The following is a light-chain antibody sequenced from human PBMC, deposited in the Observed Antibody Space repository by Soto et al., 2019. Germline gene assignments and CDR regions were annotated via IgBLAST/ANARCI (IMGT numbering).Light chain of an antibody. CDR1: HSVTSD. CDR2: GPS. CDR3: QQYSNWPWT. V-gene: IGKV3-15*01. Sequence: EIVMTQSPATLSVSPGEGATLSCRASHSVTSDLAWYQQKPGQAPRLFIYGPSTRATGIPARFSGSGSGTEFTLTISNLQSEDFAIYYCQQYSNWPWTFGQGTKVDI. J-gene: IGKJ1*01.